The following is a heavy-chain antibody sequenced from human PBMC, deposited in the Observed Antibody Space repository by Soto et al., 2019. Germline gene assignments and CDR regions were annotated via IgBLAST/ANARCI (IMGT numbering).Heavy chain of an antibody. Sequence: ASVKVSCKASGYTFTSYGISWVRQAPGQGLEWMGWISAYNGNTNYAQKLQGRVTMTTDTSTSTAYMELRSLRSDDTAVYYCARVDSGYGDLDYGMDVWGQGTTVTVSS. CDR2: ISAYNGNT. CDR1: GYTFTSYG. D-gene: IGHD4-17*01. CDR3: ARVDSGYGDLDYGMDV. V-gene: IGHV1-18*01. J-gene: IGHJ6*02.